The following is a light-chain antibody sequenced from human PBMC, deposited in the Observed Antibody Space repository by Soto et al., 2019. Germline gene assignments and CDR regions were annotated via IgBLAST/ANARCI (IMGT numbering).Light chain of an antibody. CDR3: QHYNSYSST. V-gene: IGKV1-5*03. J-gene: IGKJ4*01. CDR2: KAS. CDR1: QSISSW. Sequence: DIQMTQSPSTLSASVGDRVTITCRASQSISSWLSWYQQKPGKAPKLLIYKASSLDSGVPSRFSGSGSGTEFTVTISSLQPDDFGTYYCQHYNSYSSTCGRGTKE.